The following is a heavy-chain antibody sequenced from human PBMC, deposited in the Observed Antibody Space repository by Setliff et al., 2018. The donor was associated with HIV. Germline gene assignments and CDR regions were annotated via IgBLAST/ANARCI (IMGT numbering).Heavy chain of an antibody. J-gene: IGHJ3*02. Sequence: GGSLRLSCAASGFTFSGSAVHWVSSVSYGGGTTHYADSVRGRFTVSRSNFKNTLYLQMNSLRVDDTAIYFCAKDLEYCGGPMCFSYDALDMWGQGTMVTVSS. D-gene: IGHD2-21*01. CDR2: GGTT. CDR1: GFTFSGSA. V-gene: IGHV3-23*01. CDR3: AKDLEYCGGPMCFSYDALDM.